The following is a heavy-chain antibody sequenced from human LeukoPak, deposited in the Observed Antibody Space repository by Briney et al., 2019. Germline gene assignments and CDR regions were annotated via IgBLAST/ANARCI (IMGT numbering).Heavy chain of an antibody. Sequence: SVKVASNASGGTFSIYAISWERQAHGQGLEWMGAITPNIGTANYAQKFQGRATITTDESTSTAYMELSSLRSEDTAVYYCAREGADSSDVWFDPWGQGTLVTVSS. CDR3: AREGADSSDVWFDP. CDR2: ITPNIGTA. D-gene: IGHD3-22*01. V-gene: IGHV1-69*05. CDR1: GGTFSIYA. J-gene: IGHJ5*02.